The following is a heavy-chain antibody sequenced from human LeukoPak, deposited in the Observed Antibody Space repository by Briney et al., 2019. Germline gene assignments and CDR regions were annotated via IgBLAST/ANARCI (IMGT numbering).Heavy chain of an antibody. D-gene: IGHD2-8*01. V-gene: IGHV3-23*01. CDR2: ISGSAGST. Sequence: GGSLRLSCAASGFTFNSYAMSWLRQAPGKGLEWVSGISGSAGSTYYADSVKGRFTISRDNSKDTLYLQMNSLRAEDTAVYYCAKDARVSVYVLYEHDYWGQGTLVTVSS. CDR1: GFTFNSYA. J-gene: IGHJ4*02. CDR3: AKDARVSVYVLYEHDY.